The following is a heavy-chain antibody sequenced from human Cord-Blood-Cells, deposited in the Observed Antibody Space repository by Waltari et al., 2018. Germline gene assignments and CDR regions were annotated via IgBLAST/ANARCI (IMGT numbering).Heavy chain of an antibody. CDR1: GYTFTGYY. CDR2: INPNSGGT. Sequence: VKKPGASVTVSCKASGYTFTGYYMHWVRQAPGQGLEWMGWINPNSGGTNYAQKFQGRVTMTRDTSISTAYMELSRLRSDDTAVYYCARVPNWNYAGVDYWGQGTLVTVSS. CDR3: ARVPNWNYAGVDY. J-gene: IGHJ4*02. V-gene: IGHV1-2*02. D-gene: IGHD1-7*01.